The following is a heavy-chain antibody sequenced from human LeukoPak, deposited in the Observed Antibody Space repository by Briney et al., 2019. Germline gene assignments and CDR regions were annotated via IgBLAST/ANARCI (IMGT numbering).Heavy chain of an antibody. CDR3: ARLGATSGYSSSPFDP. Sequence: SETLSLTCTVSGDSISSSSSYWGWIRQPPGKGLEWIGSIYYSGSTYYNPSLKSRVTISVDTSKNQFSLKLSSVTAADTAVYYCARLGATSGYSSSPFDPWGQGTLVTVSS. CDR1: GDSISSSSSY. J-gene: IGHJ5*02. CDR2: IYYSGST. V-gene: IGHV4-39*01. D-gene: IGHD6-13*01.